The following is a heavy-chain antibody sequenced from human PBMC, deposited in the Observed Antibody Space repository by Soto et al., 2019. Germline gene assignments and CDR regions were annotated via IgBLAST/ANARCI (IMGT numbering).Heavy chain of an antibody. J-gene: IGHJ6*02. CDR3: SREVNFYGLDV. CDR2: MNPNSGNT. CDR1: GYTFTSYD. Sequence: QVQLVQSGAEVKKPGASVKVPCKASGYTFTSYDINWVRQATGQGLEWMGWMNPNSGNTGYAQKFQGRVTMTRNTSICTADMELSSLRSEDTAVYYCSREVNFYGLDVWGQGTTVTVSS. V-gene: IGHV1-8*01.